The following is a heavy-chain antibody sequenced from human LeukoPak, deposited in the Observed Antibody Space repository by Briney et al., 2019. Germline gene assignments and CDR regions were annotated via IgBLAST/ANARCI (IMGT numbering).Heavy chain of an antibody. Sequence: GGSLRLSCAASGFTVITNDMTWVRQAPGKGLEWVSVLYSDGNTKYADSVQSRFTISRDNSKNTLYLEMNSLSPDDTAVYYCARGVEPLAVNTLAYWGQGTLVTVSS. D-gene: IGHD1-14*01. CDR3: ARGVEPLAVNTLAY. J-gene: IGHJ4*02. CDR1: GFTVITND. V-gene: IGHV3-53*01. CDR2: LYSDGNT.